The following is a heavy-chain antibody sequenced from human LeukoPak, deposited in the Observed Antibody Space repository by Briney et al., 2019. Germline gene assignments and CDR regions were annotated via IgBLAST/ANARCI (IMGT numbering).Heavy chain of an antibody. CDR2: TYYRSKWYN. CDR3: ARDSFWPRWGGGSVAYYFDY. D-gene: IGHD6-19*01. J-gene: IGHJ4*02. V-gene: IGHV6-1*01. Sequence: SQTLSLTCAISGDGVSSNSAAWNWIRQSPSRGLEWLGRTYYRSKWYNDYAVSVKSRITINPDTSKNQFSLQLNSVTPEDTAVYYCARDSFWPRWGGGSVAYYFDYWGQGTLVTVSS. CDR1: GDGVSSNSAA.